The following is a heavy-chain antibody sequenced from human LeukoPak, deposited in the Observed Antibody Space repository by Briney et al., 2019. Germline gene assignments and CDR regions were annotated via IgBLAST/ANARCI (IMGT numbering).Heavy chain of an antibody. V-gene: IGHV3-9*01. CDR1: GFTFDDYA. CDR2: ISWNSGSI. Sequence: PGRSLRLSCAASGFTFDDYAMHWVRQAPGKGLEWVSGISWNSGSIGYADPVKGRFTISRDNAKNSLYLQMNSLRAEDTALYYCAKASGPLVTVYYFDYWGQGTLVTVSS. J-gene: IGHJ4*02. CDR3: AKASGPLVTVYYFDY. D-gene: IGHD3-10*01.